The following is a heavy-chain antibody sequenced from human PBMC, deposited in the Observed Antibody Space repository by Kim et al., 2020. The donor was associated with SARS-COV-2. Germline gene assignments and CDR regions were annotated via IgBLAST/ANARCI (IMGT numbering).Heavy chain of an antibody. D-gene: IGHD2-2*01. Sequence: GGSLRLSCAASGFTFSSYSMNWVRQAPGKGLEWVSSISSSSSYIYYADSVKGRFTISRDNAKNSLYLQMNSLRAEDTAVYYCARVVPAAEFRDHSFDYWGQGTLVTVSS. CDR2: ISSSSSYI. J-gene: IGHJ4*02. CDR1: GFTFSSYS. CDR3: ARVVPAAEFRDHSFDY. V-gene: IGHV3-21*01.